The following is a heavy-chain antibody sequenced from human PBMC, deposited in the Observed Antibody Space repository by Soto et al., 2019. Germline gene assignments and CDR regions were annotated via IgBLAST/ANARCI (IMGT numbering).Heavy chain of an antibody. CDR3: ARESLPFFYYMDV. D-gene: IGHD3-10*01. CDR2: IWSDESNK. Sequence: QVQLVESGGGVVQPGRSLRLSCAASGFTFSSYGMHWVRQAPGKGLEWVAIIWSDESNKFYADSVKSRFTISRDISKNTLYLQMNSLRSEDTAVYYCARESLPFFYYMDVWGRGTTVTVSS. V-gene: IGHV3-33*01. CDR1: GFTFSSYG. J-gene: IGHJ6*03.